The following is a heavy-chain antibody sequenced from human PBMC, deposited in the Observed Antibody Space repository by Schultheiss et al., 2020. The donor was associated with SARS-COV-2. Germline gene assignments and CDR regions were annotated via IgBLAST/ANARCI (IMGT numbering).Heavy chain of an antibody. Sequence: LSLTCAVSGGSISSSNWWSWVRQAPGKGLEWVAIIKPDGSEKYYVDSMKGHITISRDNAKNSLYLQMNNLRVEDTAVYYCARGAYSSSPRWGQGTLVTGSS. D-gene: IGHD6-6*01. J-gene: IGHJ4*02. CDR3: ARGAYSSSPR. V-gene: IGHV3-7*03. CDR1: GGSISSSNW. CDR2: IKPDGSEK.